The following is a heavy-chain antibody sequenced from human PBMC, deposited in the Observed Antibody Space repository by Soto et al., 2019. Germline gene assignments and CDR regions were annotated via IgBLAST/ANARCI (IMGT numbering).Heavy chain of an antibody. J-gene: IGHJ4*02. D-gene: IGHD3-10*01. CDR2: IYYSGST. V-gene: IGHV4-61*01. CDR3: ARDRLRWFGELLSGFDY. CDR1: GGSVSSGSYY. Sequence: PSETLSLTCTVSGGSVSSGSYYWSWIRQPPGKGLEWIGYIYYSGSTDYNPSLKSRVTISVDTSKNQFSLKLRSVTAADTAVYYCARDRLRWFGELLSGFDYWGQGTLVTVSS.